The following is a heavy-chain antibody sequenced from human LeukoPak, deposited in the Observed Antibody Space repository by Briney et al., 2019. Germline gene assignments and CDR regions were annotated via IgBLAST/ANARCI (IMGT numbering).Heavy chain of an antibody. V-gene: IGHV3-64D*09. Sequence: QPGGSLRLSCSASGLTFSSFALNWVRQAPGKGLEYVSAISSNGVTTYYADSVKGRFTISRDNSKNTLYLQMSSLGAEDTAVYYCVTRRTTVVTPGYWGQGTLVSVSS. CDR3: VTRRTTVVTPGY. CDR1: GLTFSSFA. D-gene: IGHD4-23*01. J-gene: IGHJ4*02. CDR2: ISSNGVTT.